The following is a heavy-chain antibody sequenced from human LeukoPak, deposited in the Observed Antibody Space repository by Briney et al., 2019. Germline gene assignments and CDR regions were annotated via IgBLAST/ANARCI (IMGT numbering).Heavy chain of an antibody. CDR2: IYRGGST. V-gene: IGHV3-53*01. D-gene: IGHD2-21*02. Sequence: GGSLRLSCAASGFTVSSNYMSWVRQAPGKGLEWVSVIYRGGSTYYADSAKGRFTISTDNSKNTLYLQMTGLTVEDTAVYYCARGAPMTALDPWGQGTLVTVSS. CDR1: GFTVSSNY. J-gene: IGHJ5*02. CDR3: ARGAPMTALDP.